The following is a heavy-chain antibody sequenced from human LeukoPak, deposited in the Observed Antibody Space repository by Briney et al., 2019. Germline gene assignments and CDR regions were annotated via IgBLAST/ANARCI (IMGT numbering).Heavy chain of an antibody. J-gene: IGHJ6*03. D-gene: IGHD3-10*01. V-gene: IGHV1-2*02. CDR1: GYTFTGYY. Sequence: ASVKVSCKASGYTFTGYYMHWVGQAPGQGLEWMGWMNPNSGGTNYAQKFQGRVTMTKDTSISPAYMELNRLRSDDTAVYYCAREADGSGSFRTDYYYMDVWGTGTTVTISS. CDR2: MNPNSGGT. CDR3: AREADGSGSFRTDYYYMDV.